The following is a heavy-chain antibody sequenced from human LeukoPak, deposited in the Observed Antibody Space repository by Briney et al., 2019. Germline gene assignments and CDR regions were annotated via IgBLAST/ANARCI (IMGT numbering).Heavy chain of an antibody. V-gene: IGHV4-4*02. CDR2: IYHSGST. CDR1: GGSISSSNW. D-gene: IGHD5-24*01. CDR3: ASTSEIRDGYKNYYFDY. J-gene: IGHJ4*02. Sequence: SETLSLTCAVSGGSISSSNWWSWVRQPPGKGLEWIGEIYHSGSTNYNPSLKSRVTISVDTSKNQFSLKLSSVTAADTAVYYCASTSEIRDGYKNYYFDYWGQGTLVTVSS.